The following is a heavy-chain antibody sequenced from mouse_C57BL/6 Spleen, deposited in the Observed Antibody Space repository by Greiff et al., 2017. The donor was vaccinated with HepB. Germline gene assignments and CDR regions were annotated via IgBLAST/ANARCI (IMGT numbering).Heavy chain of an antibody. CDR3: ARHGTTVVVTNAMDY. D-gene: IGHD1-1*01. V-gene: IGHV5-9-1*01. Sequence: EVMLVESGGGLVKPGGSLKLSCAASGFTFSSYAMSWVRQTPEKRLEWVATISSGGSYTYYPDSVKGRFTISRDNAKNTLYLQMSSLKSEDTAMYYCARHGTTVVVTNAMDYGGQGTSVTVSS. J-gene: IGHJ4*01. CDR1: GFTFSSYA. CDR2: ISSGGSYT.